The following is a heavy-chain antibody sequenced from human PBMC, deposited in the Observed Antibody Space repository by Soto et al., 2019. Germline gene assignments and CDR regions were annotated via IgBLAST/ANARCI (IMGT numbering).Heavy chain of an antibody. Sequence: LRLSCTASGFNFSRFWTHWVRQVPGRGLVWVSHINSDGSRTSYADSVKGRFTISRDNAKNTLYLQMNSLRAEDTAVYYCARDLSSCSSARCYSFYYGMDLWGQGTTVTVSS. D-gene: IGHD2-2*01. V-gene: IGHV3-74*01. CDR3: ARDLSSCSSARCYSFYYGMDL. CDR1: GFNFSRFW. J-gene: IGHJ6*02. CDR2: INSDGSRT.